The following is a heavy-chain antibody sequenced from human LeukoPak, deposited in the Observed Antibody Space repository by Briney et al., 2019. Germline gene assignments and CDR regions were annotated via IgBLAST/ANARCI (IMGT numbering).Heavy chain of an antibody. D-gene: IGHD2-2*01. V-gene: IGHV3-7*01. J-gene: IGHJ4*02. CDR3: ARGSNIVVVPAAPDY. Sequence: PGGSLRLSCAASGFTFSSYAMSWVRQAPGKGLEWVANIKQDGSEKYYVDSVKGRFTISRDNAKNSLYLQMNSLRAEDTAVYYCARGSNIVVVPAAPDYWGQGTLVTVSS. CDR2: IKQDGSEK. CDR1: GFTFSSYA.